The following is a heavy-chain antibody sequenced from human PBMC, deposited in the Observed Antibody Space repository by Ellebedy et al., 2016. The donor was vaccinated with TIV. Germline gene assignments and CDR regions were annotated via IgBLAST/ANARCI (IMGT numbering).Heavy chain of an antibody. D-gene: IGHD3-16*02. Sequence: GESLKISXAASRFTFSNAWMSWVRQAPGKGLQWIGRIKSKTNGGTTAYAPFVQGSFTISRDDSKDTLYLQMNSLKTEDTAVYYCTTAYYHYAWGTYRYTPEGYWGQGTLVTVSS. CDR3: TTAYYHYAWGTYRYTPEGY. V-gene: IGHV3-15*05. J-gene: IGHJ4*02. CDR1: RFTFSNAW. CDR2: IKSKTNGGTT.